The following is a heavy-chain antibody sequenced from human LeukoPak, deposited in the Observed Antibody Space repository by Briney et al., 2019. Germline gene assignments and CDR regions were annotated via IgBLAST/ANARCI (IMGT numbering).Heavy chain of an antibody. D-gene: IGHD5-18*01. CDR1: GFTFSSYG. J-gene: IGHJ4*02. Sequence: GGSLRLSCAASGFTFSSYGMHWVRQAPGKGLEWVAFIRYDGSNKYYADFVKGRFIIFGDNSMNTLYLQMNSPGAEDKAVYYCANPPLYSYGYEFVYWGQGTLVTVSS. CDR2: IRYDGSNK. V-gene: IGHV3-30*02. CDR3: ANPPLYSYGYEFVY.